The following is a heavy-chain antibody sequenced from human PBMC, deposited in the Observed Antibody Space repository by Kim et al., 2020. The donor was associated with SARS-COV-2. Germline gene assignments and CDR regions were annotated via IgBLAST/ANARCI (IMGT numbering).Heavy chain of an antibody. CDR1: GGTFSSYA. CDR3: ARDQETIAAAEAGRYFDY. V-gene: IGHV1-69*13. D-gene: IGHD6-13*01. J-gene: IGHJ4*02. Sequence: SVKVSCKASGGTFSSYAISWVRQAPGQGLEWMGGIIPIFGTANYAQKFQGRVTITADESTSTAYMELSSLRSEDTAVYYCARDQETIAAAEAGRYFDYWGQGTLVTVSS. CDR2: IIPIFGTA.